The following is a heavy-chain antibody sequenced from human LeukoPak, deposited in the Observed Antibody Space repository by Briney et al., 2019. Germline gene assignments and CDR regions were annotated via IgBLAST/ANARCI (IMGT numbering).Heavy chain of an antibody. CDR3: ARGSDY. CDR2: IYTSGST. V-gene: IGHV4-61*02. J-gene: IGHJ4*02. Sequence: SSETLSLTCTVSGGSISSGSYYWSWIRQPAGKGLEWIGRIYTSGSTNYNPSLKSRVTISVDTSKNQFSLKLSSVTAADTAVYYCARGSDYWGQGTLVTVSS. CDR1: GGSISSGSYY.